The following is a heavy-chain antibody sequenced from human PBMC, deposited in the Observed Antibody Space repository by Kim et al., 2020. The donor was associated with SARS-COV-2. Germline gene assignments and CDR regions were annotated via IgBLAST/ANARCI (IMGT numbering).Heavy chain of an antibody. CDR1: GGSISSYY. Sequence: SETLSLTCTVSGGSISSYYWSWIRKPPGKGLEWIGYIYYSGNTNSNPSLKSRVTISVNTSKNQFSLKLSSVTAADTAVYYCAGPPCGGDYYSLWNYFDFWGQGTRVTVSS. CDR3: AGPPCGGDYYSLWNYFDF. J-gene: IGHJ4*02. V-gene: IGHV4-59*13. CDR2: IYYSGNT. D-gene: IGHD2-21*02.